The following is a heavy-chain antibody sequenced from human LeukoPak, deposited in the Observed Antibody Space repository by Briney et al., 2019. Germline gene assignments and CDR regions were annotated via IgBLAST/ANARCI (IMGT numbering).Heavy chain of an antibody. Sequence: GGSLRLSCAASGFTFSNAWMGWVRQAPGKGLEWVGRIKSKTDGGTTDYAAPVKGRFPISRDDSKNTLYLQMNSLKTEDTAVYFCTAHSTTWPYYGMDVWGQGTTVTVSS. V-gene: IGHV3-15*01. J-gene: IGHJ6*02. CDR1: GFTFSNAW. CDR3: TAHSTTWPYYGMDV. CDR2: IKSKTDGGTT. D-gene: IGHD6-13*01.